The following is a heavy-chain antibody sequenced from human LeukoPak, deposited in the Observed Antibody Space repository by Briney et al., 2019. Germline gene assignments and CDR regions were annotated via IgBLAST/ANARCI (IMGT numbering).Heavy chain of an antibody. D-gene: IGHD3-3*01. Sequence: SETLSLTCAVDGGSFSGYYWSWIRQPPGKGLEWIGEINHSGSTNYNPSLKSRVTISVDTSKNQFSLKLSSVTAADTAVYYCARVGSFGVAVRAFDIWGQGTMVTVSS. CDR1: GGSFSGYY. J-gene: IGHJ3*02. V-gene: IGHV4-34*01. CDR2: INHSGST. CDR3: ARVGSFGVAVRAFDI.